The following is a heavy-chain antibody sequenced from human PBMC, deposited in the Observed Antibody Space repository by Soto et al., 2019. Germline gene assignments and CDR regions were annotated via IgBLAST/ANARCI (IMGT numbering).Heavy chain of an antibody. V-gene: IGHV1-18*01. CDR3: ARAGYCSSTSCYTGYYYGMDV. CDR2: ISAYNGNT. CDR1: GYTFTSYG. J-gene: IGHJ6*02. D-gene: IGHD2-2*02. Sequence: QVQLVQSGAEVKKPGASVKVSCKASGYTFTSYGISWVRQAPGQGLEWMGWISAYNGNTNYAQKLQGRVTRITDTSTSTAYMELRSLRSDDTAVYYCARAGYCSSTSCYTGYYYGMDVWGQGTTVTVSS.